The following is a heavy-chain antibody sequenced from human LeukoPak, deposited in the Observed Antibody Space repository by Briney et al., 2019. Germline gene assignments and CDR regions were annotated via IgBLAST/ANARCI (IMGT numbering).Heavy chain of an antibody. D-gene: IGHD3-3*01. Sequence: GASVKVSCKASGGTFSSYAISWVRQAPGQGLEWMGGIIPIFGTANYAQKFQGRVTITADESTSTAYMELSSLRSEDTAVYYCARDHPQYYDFWSGYLWGQGTMVTVSS. CDR1: GGTFSSYA. V-gene: IGHV1-69*13. J-gene: IGHJ3*01. CDR3: ARDHPQYYDFWSGYL. CDR2: IIPIFGTA.